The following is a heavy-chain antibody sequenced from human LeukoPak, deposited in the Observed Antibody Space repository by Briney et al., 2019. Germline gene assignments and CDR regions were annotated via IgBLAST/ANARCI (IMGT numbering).Heavy chain of an antibody. D-gene: IGHD2-21*02. Sequence: SETLSLTCTVSGGSISSYYWSWIRQPPGKGLEWIGYIYYSGSTNYNPSLKSRVTMSVDTSKNQFSLKLSSVTAADTAVYYCARDQEYCGGDCSYYFDYWGQGTLVTVSS. CDR3: ARDQEYCGGDCSYYFDY. J-gene: IGHJ4*02. CDR1: GGSISSYY. V-gene: IGHV4-59*12. CDR2: IYYSGST.